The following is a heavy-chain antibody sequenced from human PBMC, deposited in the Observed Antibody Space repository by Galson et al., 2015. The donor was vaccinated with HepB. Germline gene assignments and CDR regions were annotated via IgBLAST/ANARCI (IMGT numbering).Heavy chain of an antibody. D-gene: IGHD3-9*01. Sequence: SVKVSCKASGYTFTSYAMNWVRQAPGQGLEWMGWINTNTGNPTYAQGFTGRFVFSLDTSVSTAYLQISSLKAEDTAVYYCAREIRYFDWLLSGYFDYWGQGTLVTVSS. CDR2: INTNTGNP. CDR1: GYTFTSYA. J-gene: IGHJ4*02. V-gene: IGHV7-4-1*02. CDR3: AREIRYFDWLLSGYFDY.